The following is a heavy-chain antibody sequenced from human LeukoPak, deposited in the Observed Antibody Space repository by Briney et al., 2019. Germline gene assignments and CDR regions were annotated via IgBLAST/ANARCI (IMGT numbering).Heavy chain of an antibody. CDR1: GGSIDSYH. CDR2: IYYSGIT. CDR3: ARDKYGYYGRGAFDI. Sequence: PSETLSLTCTVSGGSIDSYHWSWIRQPPAKGLEWIGYIYYSGITNYNPSLKSRVTISVDTSKNQFSLNLSSVTAADTAVYYCARDKYGYYGRGAFDIWGQGTMVTVSS. J-gene: IGHJ3*02. V-gene: IGHV4-59*01. D-gene: IGHD3-10*01.